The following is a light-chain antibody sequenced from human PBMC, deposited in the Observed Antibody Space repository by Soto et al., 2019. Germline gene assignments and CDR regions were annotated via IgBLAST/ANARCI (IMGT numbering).Light chain of an antibody. Sequence: EIVLTQSPGTLSLSPGERATLSCRASQSVGSSYLAWYQQKPGQAPRLLIYGASSRATGIPDRFSGSGSGTDFTLTISRLEPEDFAVYYCQQYGNSPNTFGPGTKVDIK. J-gene: IGKJ3*01. V-gene: IGKV3-20*01. CDR2: GAS. CDR3: QQYGNSPNT. CDR1: QSVGSSY.